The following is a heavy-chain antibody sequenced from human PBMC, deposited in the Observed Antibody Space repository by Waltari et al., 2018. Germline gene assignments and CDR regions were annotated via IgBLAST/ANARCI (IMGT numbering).Heavy chain of an antibody. Sequence: QLVESGGGLVQPGGSLRLSCAASGFTFSSYWMHWVRQAPGKGLVSVSDMNPDGSITNYAASVKGRFTISRDIAEKPLFLQMHSLRVEDTAVYYCVMYSSTFLGDCWGQGTLVTVSS. D-gene: IGHD6-19*01. CDR3: VMYSSTFLGDC. CDR1: GFTFSSYW. J-gene: IGHJ4*02. V-gene: IGHV3-74*01. CDR2: MNPDGSIT.